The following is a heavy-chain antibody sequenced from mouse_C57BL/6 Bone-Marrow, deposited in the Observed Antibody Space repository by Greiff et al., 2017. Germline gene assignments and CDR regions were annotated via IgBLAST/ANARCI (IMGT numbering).Heavy chain of an antibody. D-gene: IGHD2-3*01. CDR3: TRDDGNYGPFAY. J-gene: IGHJ3*01. Sequence: EVQVVESGEGLVKPGGSLKLSCAASGFTFSSYAMSWVRQTPEKRLEWVAYISSGGDYIYYADTVKGRFTISRENARNTLYLQMSSLKSEDTAMYYGTRDDGNYGPFAYWGQGTLVTVSA. V-gene: IGHV5-9-1*02. CDR1: GFTFSSYA. CDR2: ISSGGDYI.